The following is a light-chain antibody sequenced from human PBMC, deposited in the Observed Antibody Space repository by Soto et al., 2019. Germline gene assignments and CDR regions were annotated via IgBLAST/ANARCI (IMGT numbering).Light chain of an antibody. V-gene: IGKV3-20*01. CDR1: QSVSSSF. CDR3: QQYGSSPPSST. J-gene: IGKJ5*01. CDR2: GAS. Sequence: EIVLTHSPGTLSLSPGERATLSFSTSQSVSSSFLAWYQHKPGQAPRLLIFGASNRAAGIPDRFSGSRSGTDFTLTISRLEPEDFAVYYCQQYGSSPPSSTFGQGTRLEIK.